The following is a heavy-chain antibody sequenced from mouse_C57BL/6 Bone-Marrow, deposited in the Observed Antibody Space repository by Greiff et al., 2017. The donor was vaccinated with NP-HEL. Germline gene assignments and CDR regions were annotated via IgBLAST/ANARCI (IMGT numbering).Heavy chain of an antibody. Sequence: DVQLQESGGGLVQPKGSLKLSCAASGFSFNTYAMNWVRQAPGKGLEWVARIRSKSNNYATYYADSVKDRFTISRDDSDSMLYLQMNDYKTEDTAMYDGVRPPYYDYDGAWFAYWGQGTLVTVSA. CDR3: VRPPYYDYDGAWFAY. D-gene: IGHD2-4*01. CDR2: IRSKSNNYAT. J-gene: IGHJ3*01. V-gene: IGHV10-1*01. CDR1: GFSFNTYA.